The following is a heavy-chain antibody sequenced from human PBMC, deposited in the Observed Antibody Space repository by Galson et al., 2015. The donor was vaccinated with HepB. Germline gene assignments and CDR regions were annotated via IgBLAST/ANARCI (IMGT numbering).Heavy chain of an antibody. CDR3: ARVAGRSSGYNYFVPEFYFDH. D-gene: IGHD3-22*01. V-gene: IGHV3-74*01. CDR2: INSDGITT. Sequence: SLRLSCAASGFTFSSYWMHWVRQGPGKGLVWVSRINSDGITTSYADSVKGRFTISRDNAKNTLYLQMNSLRAEYTAVYYCARVAGRSSGYNYFVPEFYFDHWGQGTLVTVSS. CDR1: GFTFSSYW. J-gene: IGHJ4*02.